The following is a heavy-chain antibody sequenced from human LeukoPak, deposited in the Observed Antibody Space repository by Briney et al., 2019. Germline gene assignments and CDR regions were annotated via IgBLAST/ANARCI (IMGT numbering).Heavy chain of an antibody. J-gene: IGHJ4*02. CDR2: ISGSGGST. CDR1: GFTFSSYA. Sequence: GGSLRLSCAASGFTFSSYAMSWVRQAPGKGLEWVSAISGSGGSTYYADSVKGRFTISRDNSKNTLYLQMNSLRAEDTVVYYCAKRYCSGGSCYFRTFDYWGQGTLVTVSS. CDR3: AKRYCSGGSCYFRTFDY. D-gene: IGHD2-15*01. V-gene: IGHV3-23*01.